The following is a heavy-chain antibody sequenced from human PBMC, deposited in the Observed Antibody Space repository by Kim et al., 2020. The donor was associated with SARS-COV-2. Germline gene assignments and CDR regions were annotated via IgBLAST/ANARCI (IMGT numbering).Heavy chain of an antibody. CDR1: GYTFTSYD. CDR3: ARGTVGKEVTIFGVVIIRRWFDP. V-gene: IGHV1-8*01. CDR2: MNPNSGNT. Sequence: ASVKVSCKASGYTFTSYDINWVRQATGQGLEWMGWMNPNSGNTGYAQKFQGSVTMTRNTSISTAYMELSSLSSEDTAVYYCARGTVGKEVTIFGVVIIRRWFDPWGQGTLVTVSS. D-gene: IGHD3-3*01. J-gene: IGHJ5*02.